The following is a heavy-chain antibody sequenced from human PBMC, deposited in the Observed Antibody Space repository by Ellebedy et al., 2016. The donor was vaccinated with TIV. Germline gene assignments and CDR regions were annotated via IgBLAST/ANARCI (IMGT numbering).Heavy chain of an antibody. CDR2: ISPYNGNT. D-gene: IGHD3-10*01. CDR1: GYTFTSSG. Sequence: ASVKVSXXASGYTFTSSGISWVRQAPGQGLEWMGWISPYNGNTNYAQKLQGRVTVTTDTSTSTAYMELRSLTSDDTAVYYCARGGFGELGDYWGQGTLVTVSS. V-gene: IGHV1-18*01. J-gene: IGHJ4*02. CDR3: ARGGFGELGDY.